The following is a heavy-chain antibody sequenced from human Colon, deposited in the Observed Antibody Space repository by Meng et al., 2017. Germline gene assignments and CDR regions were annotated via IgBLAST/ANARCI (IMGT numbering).Heavy chain of an antibody. CDR1: GGSIRSNYW. Sequence: QGAVRGSGPGLCKPPGTLSPTCAVSGGSIRSNYWWTWVRQPPGKGLEWIGEINHSGSTSYVPSLKSRITISVDKSNNLLSLKLNSVTAADTAMYYCARRNTRNSGGGNNYWGQGTLVTVSS. J-gene: IGHJ4*02. CDR3: ARRNTRNSGGGNNY. CDR2: INHSGST. D-gene: IGHD3-10*01. V-gene: IGHV4-4*03.